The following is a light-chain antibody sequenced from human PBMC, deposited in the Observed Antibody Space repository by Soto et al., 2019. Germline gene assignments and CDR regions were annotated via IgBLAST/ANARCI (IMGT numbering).Light chain of an antibody. Sequence: DIQMTQSPSTLSASVGDRVTITCRASQSISSWLAWYQQKPGKAPKILIYKASTLESGVPSRFSGSGAGTEFTLTISSLRPDDCASYYCQQYSGIWTFGQGTKVEIK. CDR3: QQYSGIWT. CDR1: QSISSW. J-gene: IGKJ1*01. CDR2: KAS. V-gene: IGKV1-5*03.